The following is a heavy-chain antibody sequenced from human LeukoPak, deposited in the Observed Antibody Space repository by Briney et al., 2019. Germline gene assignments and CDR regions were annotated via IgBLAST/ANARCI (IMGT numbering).Heavy chain of an antibody. CDR1: GGSINNTSYY. Sequence: SETLSLTCTVSGGSINNTSYYWGWIRQPPGKGLEWIGTVYYSGSTYYNPSPKSRLTTSVDTSKNQFSLKLTSVTAADTAVYFCASYGDCNCFDYWGQGTLVTVSS. D-gene: IGHD2-21*01. CDR2: VYYSGST. J-gene: IGHJ4*02. V-gene: IGHV4-39*01. CDR3: ASYGDCNCFDY.